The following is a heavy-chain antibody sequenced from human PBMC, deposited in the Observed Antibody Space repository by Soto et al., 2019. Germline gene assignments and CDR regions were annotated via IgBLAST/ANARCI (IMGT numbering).Heavy chain of an antibody. J-gene: IGHJ6*02. CDR2: TYYRSKWYN. V-gene: IGHV6-1*01. CDR1: GDSVSSNSAA. Sequence: SQTLSLTCAISGDSVSSNSAAWNWIRQSPSRGLEWLGRTYYRSKWYNDYAVSVKSRITINPDTSKNQFSLQLNSVTPEDTAVYYCARDGYSSSWSHTYYYYGMDVWGQGTTVTVSS. D-gene: IGHD6-13*01. CDR3: ARDGYSSSWSHTYYYYGMDV.